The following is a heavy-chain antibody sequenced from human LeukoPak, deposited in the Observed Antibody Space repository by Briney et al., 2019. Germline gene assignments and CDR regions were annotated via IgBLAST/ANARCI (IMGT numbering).Heavy chain of an antibody. CDR1: GYSLAIYW. V-gene: IGHV5-51*01. J-gene: IGHJ4*02. CDR2: IYPGDSDT. Sequence: GEPLKISCKCSGYSLAIYWIAWVRQTPGKGLEWMGIIYPGDSDTRYSPSFQGQVTISVDTSITTAYLQWSSLKASDTAMYYCARFHDYAVDYWGQGTLLTVSS. D-gene: IGHD5-12*01. CDR3: ARFHDYAVDY.